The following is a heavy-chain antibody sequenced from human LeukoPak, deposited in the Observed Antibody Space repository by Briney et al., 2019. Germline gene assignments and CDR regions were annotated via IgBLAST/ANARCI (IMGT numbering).Heavy chain of an antibody. CDR1: GGSISSSSYY. CDR2: IYYSGST. D-gene: IGHD4-23*01. V-gene: IGHV4-39*07. Sequence: SSETLSLTCTVSGGSISSSSYYWGWIRQPPGKGLEWIGSIYYSGSTYYNPSLKSRVTVSVDTSKNQFSLKLSSVTAADTAVYYCARANGGNSRSFDYWGQGTLVTVSS. J-gene: IGHJ4*02. CDR3: ARANGGNSRSFDY.